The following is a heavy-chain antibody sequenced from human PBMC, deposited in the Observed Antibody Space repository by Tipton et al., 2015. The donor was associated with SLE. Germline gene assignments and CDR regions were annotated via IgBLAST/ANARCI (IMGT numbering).Heavy chain of an antibody. J-gene: IGHJ4*02. CDR3: AXDVAXXGYFDY. CDR1: XXTXSSYX. V-gene: IGHV3-7*01. Sequence: SLRLSCAASXXTXSSYXXXXXXQAPGKGLEWXANIKQDGSEKYYVXXVKGRFTISRDNAKNSLYLQMNSLRAXDTAVYYCAXDVAXXGYFDYWGQGTLVTV. D-gene: IGHD2-15*01. CDR2: IKQDGSEK.